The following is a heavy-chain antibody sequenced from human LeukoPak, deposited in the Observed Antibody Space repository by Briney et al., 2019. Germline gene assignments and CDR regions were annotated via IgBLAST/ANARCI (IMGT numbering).Heavy chain of an antibody. D-gene: IGHD6-13*01. CDR1: GYTFTSYG. V-gene: IGHV1-18*01. CDR3: ARAVEAAGICWFDP. J-gene: IGHJ5*02. CDR2: ISAYNGNT. Sequence: GASVKVSCKASGYTFTSYGISWVRQAPGQGLEWMGWISAYNGNTNYAQKLQGRVTMTTDTSTSTAYMELRSLRSDDTAVYYCARAVEAAGICWFDPWGQGTLVTVSS.